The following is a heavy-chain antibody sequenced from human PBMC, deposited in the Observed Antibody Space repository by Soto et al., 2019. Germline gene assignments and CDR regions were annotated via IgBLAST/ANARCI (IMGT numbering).Heavy chain of an antibody. J-gene: IGHJ4*02. CDR1: GGSISSSSYY. CDR3: ASGTNTIFGVVTHFDY. Sequence: SETLSLTCTVSGGSISSSSYYWGWIRQPPGKGLEWIGSIYYSGSTYYNPSLKSRVTISVDTSKNQFSLKLSSVTAADTAVYYCASGTNTIFGVVTHFDYWGQGTLVTVSS. CDR2: IYYSGST. V-gene: IGHV4-39*01. D-gene: IGHD3-3*01.